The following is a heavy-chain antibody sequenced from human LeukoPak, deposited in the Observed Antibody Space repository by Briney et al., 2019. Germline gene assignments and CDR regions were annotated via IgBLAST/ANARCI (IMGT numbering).Heavy chain of an antibody. CDR2: IYYSGST. D-gene: IGHD6-13*01. J-gene: IGHJ6*03. CDR3: TGGIAGFYYYYYMDV. CDR1: GGSISSSSYY. V-gene: IGHV4-39*03. Sequence: SETLSLTCTVSGGSISSSSYYWGWIRQPPGKGLEWINSIYYSGSTYYNPSLKSRVTISVDTSKNQFSLKLSSVTAADTAVYYCTGGIAGFYYYYYMDVWGKGTTVTISS.